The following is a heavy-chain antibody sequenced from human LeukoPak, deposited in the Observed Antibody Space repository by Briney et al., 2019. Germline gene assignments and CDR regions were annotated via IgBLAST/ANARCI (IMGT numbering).Heavy chain of an antibody. CDR2: ISAYNGNT. J-gene: IGHJ4*02. V-gene: IGHV1-18*01. Sequence: ASVEVSCKASGYTFTSYGISWVRQAPGQGLEWMGWISAYNGNTNYAQKLQGRVTMTTDTSTSTAYMELRSLRSDDTAVYYCARNLDSYGTYYFDYWGQGTLVTVSS. CDR1: GYTFTSYG. CDR3: ARNLDSYGTYYFDY. D-gene: IGHD5-18*01.